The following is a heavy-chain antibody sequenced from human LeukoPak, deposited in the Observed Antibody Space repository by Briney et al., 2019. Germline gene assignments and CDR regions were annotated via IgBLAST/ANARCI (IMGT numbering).Heavy chain of an antibody. CDR1: GGSFSGYY. CDR3: ARDTLDTAMVT. J-gene: IGHJ4*02. Sequence: PSETLSLTCAVYGGSFSGYYWSWIRQPPGKGLEWIGEINHSGSTNYNPSLKSRVTISVDTSENQFSLKLSSVTAADTAVYYCARDTLDTAMVTWGQGTLVTVSS. CDR2: INHSGST. V-gene: IGHV4-34*01. D-gene: IGHD5-18*01.